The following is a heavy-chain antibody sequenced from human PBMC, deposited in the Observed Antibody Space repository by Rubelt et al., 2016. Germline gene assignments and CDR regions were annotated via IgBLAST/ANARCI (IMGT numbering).Heavy chain of an antibody. CDR3: ARDRSPYSSDY. J-gene: IGHJ4*02. CDR1: GYSFTTYG. CDR2: ISTYNGNK. Sequence: QVQLVQSGPEVKKPGASVKVSCKTSGYSFTTYGISWVRQAPGQGLEWMGWISTYNGNKNYAQQIQGRLTMNTDTSLTPAYMELRNLRSDDTAVYYCARDRSPYSSDYWGQGTLVTVS. V-gene: IGHV1-18*01. D-gene: IGHD6-13*01.